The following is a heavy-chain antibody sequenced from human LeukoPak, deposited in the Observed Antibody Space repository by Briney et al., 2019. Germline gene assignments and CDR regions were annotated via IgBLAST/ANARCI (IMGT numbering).Heavy chain of an antibody. CDR1: GFTFSKHW. D-gene: IGHD1-14*01. V-gene: IGHV3-7*01. Sequence: GGSLRLSCAASGFTFSKHWMNWVRQAAGKGLEWVANIKQDGREKYYVDSVKGRFTISRDNAKNSLYLQMNSLTAEDTAVYYCARARSGTAGADYWGQGTLVTVSS. CDR3: ARARSGTAGADY. CDR2: IKQDGREK. J-gene: IGHJ4*02.